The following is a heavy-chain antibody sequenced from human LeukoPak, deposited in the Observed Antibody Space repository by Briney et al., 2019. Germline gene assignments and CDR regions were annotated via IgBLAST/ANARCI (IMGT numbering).Heavy chain of an antibody. J-gene: IGHJ5*02. D-gene: IGHD6-19*01. V-gene: IGHV5-51*01. CDR3: ARFLSSGTFPDWFDP. Sequence: GESLKISCKGSGYSFTSYWIGWVRQMPGKGLEWMGIIYPGDSDTRYSPSFQGQVTISADKSISTAYLQWSSLKASDTAMYYCARFLSSGTFPDWFDPWGQGTLVTVSS. CDR1: GYSFTSYW. CDR2: IYPGDSDT.